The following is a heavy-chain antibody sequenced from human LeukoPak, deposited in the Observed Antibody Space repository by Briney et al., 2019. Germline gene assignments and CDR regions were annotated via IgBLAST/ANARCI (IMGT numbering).Heavy chain of an antibody. CDR1: GFTVSSNY. V-gene: IGHV3-53*01. J-gene: IGHJ6*02. CDR3: AREAPYSSSSGPLFDYYGMDV. CDR2: IYSGGST. Sequence: GGSLRLSCAASGFTVSSNYMSGVRRAPGKGLEWVSVIYSGGSTYYADSVKGRFTISRDNSKNTLYLQMNSLRAEDTAVYYCAREAPYSSSSGPLFDYYGMDVWGQGTTVTVSS. D-gene: IGHD6-6*01.